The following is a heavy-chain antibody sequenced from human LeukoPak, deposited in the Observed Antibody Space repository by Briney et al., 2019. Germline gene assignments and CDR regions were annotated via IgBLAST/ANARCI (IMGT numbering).Heavy chain of an antibody. D-gene: IGHD6-19*01. CDR3: VGIAVAGSKVY. CDR1: GYTFTSYY. V-gene: IGHV1-2*06. Sequence: ASVKVSCKASGYTFTSYYMHWVRQAPGQGLEWMGRINPNSGGTNYAQKFQGRVTMTRDTSISTAYMELSRLRSDDTAVYYCVGIAVAGSKVYWGQGTLVTVSS. CDR2: INPNSGGT. J-gene: IGHJ4*02.